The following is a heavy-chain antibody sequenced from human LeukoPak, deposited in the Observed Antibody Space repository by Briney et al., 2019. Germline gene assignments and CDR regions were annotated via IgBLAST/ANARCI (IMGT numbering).Heavy chain of an antibody. D-gene: IGHD3-22*01. CDR1: GYTLTELS. CDR3: ARVNYYDSSGYGYFQH. CDR2: IIPIFGTA. J-gene: IGHJ1*01. V-gene: IGHV1-69*13. Sequence: SVKVSCKVSGYTLTELSIHWVRQAPGQGLEWMGGIIPIFGTANYAQKFQGRVTITADESTSTAYMGLSSLRSEDTAVYYCARVNYYDSSGYGYFQHWGQGTLVTVSS.